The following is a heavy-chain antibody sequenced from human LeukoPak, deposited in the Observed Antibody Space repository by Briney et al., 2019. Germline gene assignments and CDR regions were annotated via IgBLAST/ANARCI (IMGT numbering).Heavy chain of an antibody. D-gene: IGHD1-7*01. CDR3: ANFDWNYGLGAFDI. Sequence: GGSLRLSCAASGFTFSSYAMSWVRQAPGKGLEWVSGITGSGGGSGGSTYYADSVKGRFTISRDNSKNTLYLQMNSLRAEDTAVYYCANFDWNYGLGAFDIWGQGTMVTVSS. J-gene: IGHJ3*02. V-gene: IGHV3-23*01. CDR1: GFTFSSYA. CDR2: ITGSGGGSGGST.